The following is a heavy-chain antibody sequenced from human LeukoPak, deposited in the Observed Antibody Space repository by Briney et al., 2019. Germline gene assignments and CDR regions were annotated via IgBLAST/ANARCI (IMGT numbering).Heavy chain of an antibody. CDR1: GFTSSNAW. V-gene: IGHV3-23*01. CDR3: AKDSSSWYYFDY. J-gene: IGHJ4*02. D-gene: IGHD6-13*01. Sequence: SGGSLRLSCAASGFTSSNAWMSWVRQAPGKGLEWVSSFSAGGGYTYYADSVKGRFTISRDNSKNTLYLQMNSLRAEDTAIYYCAKDSSSWYYFDYWGQGTLVTVSS. CDR2: FSAGGGYT.